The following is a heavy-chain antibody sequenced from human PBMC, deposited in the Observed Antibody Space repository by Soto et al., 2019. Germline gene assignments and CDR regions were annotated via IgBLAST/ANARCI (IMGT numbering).Heavy chain of an antibody. D-gene: IGHD6-19*01. CDR3: AKGGRQWLVTSDFNY. CDR2: VSHDGRNT. CDR1: GFTFSDYA. Sequence: VQLVESGGGVVQPGRSLRLSCAASGFTFSDYAMHWVRQAPGKGLEWVAVVSHDGRNTHYADSVKGRITLSRDSSKNTVSLEMTSLTAEATAVYYCAKGGRQWLVTSDFNYWGQGALVTVSS. V-gene: IGHV3-30*18. J-gene: IGHJ4*02.